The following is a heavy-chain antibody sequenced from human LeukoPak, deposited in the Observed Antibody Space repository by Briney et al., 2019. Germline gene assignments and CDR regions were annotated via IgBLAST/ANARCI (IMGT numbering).Heavy chain of an antibody. J-gene: IGHJ5*02. Sequence: SQTLSLTCTVSGGSISSGDYYWTWIRQPPGKGLEWIGYIYYSGSTNYNPSLKSRVTISVDTSKNQFSLKLSSVTAADTAVYYCARVGGKGWFDPWGQGTLVTVSS. D-gene: IGHD3-16*01. CDR2: IYYSGST. CDR1: GGSISSGDYY. CDR3: ARVGGKGWFDP. V-gene: IGHV4-30-4*08.